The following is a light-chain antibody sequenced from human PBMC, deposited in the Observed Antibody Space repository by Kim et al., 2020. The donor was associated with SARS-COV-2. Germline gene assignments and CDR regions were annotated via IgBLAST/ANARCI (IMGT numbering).Light chain of an antibody. CDR2: DAS. CDR3: QQYDRSPHT. V-gene: IGKV3-20*01. Sequence: SPRERATLSCRASQTVSSEYLAWYQQKPGQAPRLLIYDASNRATGIPDSLSGSGSGTDFTLTISRLEPEDFAVYYCQQYDRSPHTFGQGTRVDIK. J-gene: IGKJ1*01. CDR1: QTVSSEY.